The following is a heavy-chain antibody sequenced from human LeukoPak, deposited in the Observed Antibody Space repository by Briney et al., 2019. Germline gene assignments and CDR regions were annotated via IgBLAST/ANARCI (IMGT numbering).Heavy chain of an antibody. CDR1: GGSISSYY. D-gene: IGHD2-15*01. CDR2: ISDSGST. CDR3: ARLRVVAMWYFDF. Sequence: SETLSLTCTVSGGSISSYYWSWIRQPPGKGLEWIGYISDSGSTNYNPSLKSRVTILEDMSKNQFSLKLSSVTAADTAVYYCARLRVVAMWYFDFWGQATLVTVSS. V-gene: IGHV4-59*08. J-gene: IGHJ4*02.